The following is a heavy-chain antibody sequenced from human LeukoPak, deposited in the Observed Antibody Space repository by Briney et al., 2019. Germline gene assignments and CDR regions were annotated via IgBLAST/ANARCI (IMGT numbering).Heavy chain of an antibody. V-gene: IGHV3-23*01. Sequence: GGSLRLSCAASGFTFSSYAMSWVRQAPGKGLEWVSAISGSGGSIYYADSVKGRFTISRDNSKNTLYLQMNSLRAEDTAVYYCASPRGYCSSTSCYAGDWYFDLWGRGTLVTVSS. CDR2: ISGSGGSI. CDR1: GFTFSSYA. J-gene: IGHJ2*01. CDR3: ASPRGYCSSTSCYAGDWYFDL. D-gene: IGHD2-2*01.